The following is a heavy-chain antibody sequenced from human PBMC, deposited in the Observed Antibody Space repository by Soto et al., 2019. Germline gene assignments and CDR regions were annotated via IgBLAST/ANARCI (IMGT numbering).Heavy chain of an antibody. Sequence: EVQAVESGGGLVEPGGSLRLSCEVSGLTFSNTWMNWVRQAPGKGLEWVARIKSKTAGGTIDYAAPVKGRFTISRXDSKNTLYLQMNSLTTEDTAMYYCTTLAGDSPLSYWGQGTPVTVSS. D-gene: IGHD2-21*01. CDR1: GLTFSNTW. CDR3: TTLAGDSPLSY. J-gene: IGHJ4*01. V-gene: IGHV3-15*07. CDR2: IKSKTAGGTI.